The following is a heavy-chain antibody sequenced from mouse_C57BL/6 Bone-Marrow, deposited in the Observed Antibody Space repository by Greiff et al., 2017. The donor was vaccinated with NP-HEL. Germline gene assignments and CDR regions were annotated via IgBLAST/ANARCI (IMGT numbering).Heavy chain of an antibody. Sequence: QVQLQQSGAELVRPGTSVKMSCKASGFTFTNYWIGWAKQRPGHGLEWIGDIYPGGGYTNYNEKFKGKATLTADKSSSTAYMQFSSLTSEDSAIYYCARVDGKGGYFDVWGTGTTVTVSS. CDR3: ARVDGKGGYFDV. CDR2: IYPGGGYT. CDR1: GFTFTNYW. D-gene: IGHD2-1*01. J-gene: IGHJ1*03. V-gene: IGHV1-63*01.